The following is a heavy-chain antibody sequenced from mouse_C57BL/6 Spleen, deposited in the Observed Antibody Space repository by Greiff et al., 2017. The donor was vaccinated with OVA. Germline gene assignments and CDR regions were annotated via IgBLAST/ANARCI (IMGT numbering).Heavy chain of an antibody. Sequence: QVQLQQPGAELVRPGSSVKLSCKASGYTFTSYWMHWVKQRPIQGLEWIGNIDPSDSETHYNQKFKDKATLTVDKSSSTAYMQLNSLTSEDSAVYYCGRTTGWYFDDWGTGTTVTVSS. D-gene: IGHD1-1*01. CDR3: GRTTGWYFDD. V-gene: IGHV1-52*01. CDR1: GYTFTSYW. CDR2: IDPSDSET. J-gene: IGHJ1*03.